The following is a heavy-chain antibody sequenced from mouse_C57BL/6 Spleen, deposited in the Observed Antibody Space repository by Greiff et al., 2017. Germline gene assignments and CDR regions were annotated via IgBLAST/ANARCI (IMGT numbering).Heavy chain of an antibody. J-gene: IGHJ1*03. CDR2: INYDGSST. CDR1: GFTFSDYY. D-gene: IGHD1-1*01. V-gene: IGHV5-16*01. CDR3: AREGFITTVVATGFDV. Sequence: EVHLVESEGGLVQPGSSMKLSCTASGFTFSDYYMAWVRQVPEQGLEWVANINYDGSSTYYLASLKSRFIISRDNAKNILYLQMSSLKSEDTATYYCAREGFITTVVATGFDVWGTGTTVTVSS.